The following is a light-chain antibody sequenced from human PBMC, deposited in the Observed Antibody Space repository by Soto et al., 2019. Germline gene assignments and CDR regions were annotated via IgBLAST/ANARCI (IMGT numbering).Light chain of an antibody. CDR2: HVS. CDR3: SSYAGDSIYVL. Sequence: QSVLTQPRSVSGSPGQSVSISCTGTSRDVGGYHFVSWYQHQPGRAPKLIIYHVSERPSGVPDRFFGSKSGDTASLTISGLQAEDEADYYCSSYAGDSIYVLFGGGTKLTVL. J-gene: IGLJ3*02. V-gene: IGLV2-11*01. CDR1: SRDVGGYHF.